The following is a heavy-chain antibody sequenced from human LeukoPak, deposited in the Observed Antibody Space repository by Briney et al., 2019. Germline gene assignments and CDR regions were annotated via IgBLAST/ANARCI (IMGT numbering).Heavy chain of an antibody. CDR3: ARGWLQFSYYYYGMDV. J-gene: IGHJ6*02. D-gene: IGHD5-24*01. Sequence: ASVKVSCKASGGTFSSYAISWVRQAPGQGLEWMGGIIPIFGTANYAQKFQGRVTITADESTSTAYMELSSLRSEDTAVYYCARGWLQFSYYYYGMDVWGQGTTVTVSS. V-gene: IGHV1-69*13. CDR1: GGTFSSYA. CDR2: IIPIFGTA.